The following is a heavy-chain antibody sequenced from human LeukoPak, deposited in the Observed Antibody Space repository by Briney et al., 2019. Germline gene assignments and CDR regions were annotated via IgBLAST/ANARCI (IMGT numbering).Heavy chain of an antibody. D-gene: IGHD2/OR15-2a*01. CDR1: GFTFGSYW. CDR3: AREANTAFDY. CDR2: INYDGTST. V-gene: IGHV3-74*01. Sequence: GGSLRLSCVASGFTFGSYWIHWVRQAPGKGPVLVSRINYDGTSTTYADSVKGRFTVSRDNGKKTVSLQINSLRPDDTAVYYCAREANTAFDYWGQGTLVTVSS. J-gene: IGHJ4*02.